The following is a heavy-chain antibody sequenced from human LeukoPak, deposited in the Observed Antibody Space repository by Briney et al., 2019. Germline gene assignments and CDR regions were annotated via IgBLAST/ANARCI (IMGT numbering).Heavy chain of an antibody. CDR2: IWYDGSNK. CDR3: AKDRGSNWYQDAFDI. Sequence: GRSLRLSCAASGFTFRSYGMHWVRQAPGKGLEWVAGIWYDGSNKYYADSVKGRFTISRDNSKNTLFLQMNNLRVEDTAVYYCAKDRGSNWYQDAFDIWGHGTMVSVSS. D-gene: IGHD6-13*01. V-gene: IGHV3-33*06. CDR1: GFTFRSYG. J-gene: IGHJ3*02.